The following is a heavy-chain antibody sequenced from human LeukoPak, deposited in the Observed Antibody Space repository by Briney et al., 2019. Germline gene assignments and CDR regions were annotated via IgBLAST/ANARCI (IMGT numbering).Heavy chain of an antibody. CDR1: GFTFRNYW. Sequence: GGSLRLSCATSGFTFRNYWMHWVRQAAGKGLVWVARINSDGSSTTYADSVKGRLTISRDNAKNLLYLQMHSLRAEDTAVYYCARDWLDAQIYYGMDVWGQGTTVTVSS. CDR2: INSDGSST. V-gene: IGHV3-74*01. CDR3: ARDWLDAQIYYGMDV. J-gene: IGHJ6*02. D-gene: IGHD2-2*01.